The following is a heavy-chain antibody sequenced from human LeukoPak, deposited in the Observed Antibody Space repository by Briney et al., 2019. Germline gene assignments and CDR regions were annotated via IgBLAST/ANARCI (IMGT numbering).Heavy chain of an antibody. CDR1: GYTFTSYG. Sequence: ASVKVSCKASGYTFTSYGISGVRQAPGQGLEWMGWISAYNGNTNYAQKLQGRVTMTTDTSTSTAYMELRSLRSDDTAVYYCARGGSRTYYDYIWGSSGAHDIWGQGTMVTVSS. CDR2: ISAYNGNT. CDR3: ARGGSRTYYDYIWGSSGAHDI. V-gene: IGHV1-18*01. D-gene: IGHD3-16*01. J-gene: IGHJ3*02.